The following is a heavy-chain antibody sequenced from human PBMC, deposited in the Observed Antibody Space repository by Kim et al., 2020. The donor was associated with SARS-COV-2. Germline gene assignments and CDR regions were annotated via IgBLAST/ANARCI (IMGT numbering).Heavy chain of an antibody. CDR3: AGRTAAPGCWFDP. J-gene: IGHJ5*02. Sequence: SETLSLTCTVSGGSISSSSYYWGWIRQPPGKGLEWIGTIYYDGSTYYNPSLKSRVTISVDTSKKQFSLKLSSVTAADTAVYYCAGRTAAPGCWFDPWGQGTLVTVSS. V-gene: IGHV4-39*01. CDR2: IYYDGST. CDR1: GGSISSSSYY. D-gene: IGHD6-13*01.